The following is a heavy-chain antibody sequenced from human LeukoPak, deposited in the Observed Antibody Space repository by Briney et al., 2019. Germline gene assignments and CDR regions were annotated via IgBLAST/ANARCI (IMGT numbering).Heavy chain of an antibody. CDR2: IIPIFGTA. CDR1: RGTFSNYA. D-gene: IGHD2-2*02. Sequence: GASVNVSFKASRGTFSNYAISWVRQAPGQGLEWMGGIIPIFGTANYAQKFQGRVTITADESTSTAYMELSSLRSEDTAVYYCARDCDIVVVPAAIIYYGMDVWGQGTTVTVSS. CDR3: ARDCDIVVVPAAIIYYGMDV. J-gene: IGHJ6*02. V-gene: IGHV1-69*13.